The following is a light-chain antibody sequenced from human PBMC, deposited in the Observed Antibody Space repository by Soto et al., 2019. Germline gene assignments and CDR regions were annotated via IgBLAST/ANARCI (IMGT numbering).Light chain of an antibody. CDR3: QQYGSSPPT. CDR1: QSISRW. J-gene: IGKJ1*01. V-gene: IGKV1-5*01. CDR2: DAS. Sequence: DIQMTQSPSTLSASVGDRVTITCRASQSISRWLAWHQQKPGKAPKLLIYDASSLESGVPSRFSGSGSGTEFTLTISSLQPDDFATYYCQQYGSSPPTFGQGTKVDIK.